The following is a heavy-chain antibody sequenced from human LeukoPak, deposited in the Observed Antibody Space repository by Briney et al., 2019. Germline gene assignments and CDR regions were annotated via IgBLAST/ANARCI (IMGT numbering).Heavy chain of an antibody. CDR3: ARASSPSYYDFWSGYFNWFDP. CDR2: INPNSGGT. D-gene: IGHD3-3*01. CDR1: GYTFTSYG. V-gene: IGHV1-2*04. Sequence: ASVKVSCKASGYTFTSYGISWVRQAPGQGLEWMGWINPNSGGTNYAQKFQGWVTMTRDTSISTAYMELSRLRSDDTGVYYCARASSPSYYDFWSGYFNWFDPWGQGTLVTVSS. J-gene: IGHJ5*02.